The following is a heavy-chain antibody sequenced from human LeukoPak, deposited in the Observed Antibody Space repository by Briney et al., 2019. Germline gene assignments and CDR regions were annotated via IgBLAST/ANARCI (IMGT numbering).Heavy chain of an antibody. V-gene: IGHV1-2*02. CDR3: ARDRYGDGFAHLDY. Sequence: ASVKVSCKASGYRFTDFHIHWVRQAPGQGLEWMGWITPSGGTNYPQKFQGRVAITWDTSITTAYMDLSRLTSDDTAVYYCARDRYGDGFAHLDYWGQGALVTVSS. D-gene: IGHD5-24*01. CDR2: ITPSGGT. J-gene: IGHJ4*02. CDR1: GYRFTDFH.